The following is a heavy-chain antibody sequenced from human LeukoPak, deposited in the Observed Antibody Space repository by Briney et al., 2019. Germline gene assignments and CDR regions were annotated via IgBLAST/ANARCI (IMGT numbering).Heavy chain of an antibody. CDR1: GGSISSYC. CDR3: ASDILTGTDAFDI. Sequence: PSETLSLTCTVSGGSISSYCWSWIRQPPGKGLEWIGYIYYSGSTNYNPSLMSRVTISVDTSKNQFSLKLSSVTAADTAVYYCASDILTGTDAFDIWGQGTMVTVSS. J-gene: IGHJ3*02. V-gene: IGHV4-59*08. D-gene: IGHD3-9*01. CDR2: IYYSGST.